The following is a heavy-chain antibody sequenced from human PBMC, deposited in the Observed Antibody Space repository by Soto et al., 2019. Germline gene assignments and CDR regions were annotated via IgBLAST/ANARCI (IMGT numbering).Heavy chain of an antibody. Sequence: SETLSLTCTVSGVSISSYYWSWIRRPPGKGLEWIGYIYYSGSTNYNPSLKSRVTISVDTSKNQFSLKLSSVTTADTAVYYCARAYYDFWSGRNWFDPWSQGTLVTVSS. J-gene: IGHJ5*02. V-gene: IGHV4-59*08. CDR2: IYYSGST. D-gene: IGHD3-3*01. CDR1: GVSISSYY. CDR3: ARAYYDFWSGRNWFDP.